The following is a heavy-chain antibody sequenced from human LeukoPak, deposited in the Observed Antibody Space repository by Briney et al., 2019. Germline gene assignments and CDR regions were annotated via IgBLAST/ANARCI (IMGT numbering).Heavy chain of an antibody. V-gene: IGHV1-8*01. CDR2: KNPNSGNT. Sequence: ASVKVSCKASGYTFTSYDINWVRQATGQGLEWMGWKNPNSGNTGYAQKFQGRVTMTRNTSISTAYMELSSLRSEDTAVYYCARGRGRMVLGERDRFDPWGQGTLVTVSS. CDR3: ARGRGRMVLGERDRFDP. CDR1: GYTFTSYD. D-gene: IGHD3-10*01. J-gene: IGHJ5*02.